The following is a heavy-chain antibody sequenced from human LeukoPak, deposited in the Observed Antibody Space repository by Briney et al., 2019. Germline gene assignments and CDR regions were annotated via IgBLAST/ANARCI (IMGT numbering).Heavy chain of an antibody. CDR1: GYTFTSYG. D-gene: IGHD2-2*01. J-gene: IGHJ2*01. CDR3: ARDLVVVPAAPNWYFDL. CDR2: ISAYNGNT. V-gene: IGHV1-18*01. Sequence: ASVKVSCKASGYTFTSYGISWVRQAPGQGLEWMGWISAYNGNTNYAQKLQGRVTMTTDTSTSTAYMELRSLRSDDTAVYYCARDLVVVPAAPNWYFDLWGRGTLVTASS.